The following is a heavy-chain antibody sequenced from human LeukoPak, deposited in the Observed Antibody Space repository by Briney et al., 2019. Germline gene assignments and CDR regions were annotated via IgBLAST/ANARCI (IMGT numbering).Heavy chain of an antibody. CDR1: GGTFNSYA. CDR3: ARGAAGGPDAFDI. D-gene: IGHD6-25*01. V-gene: IGHV1-69*06. Sequence: ASVKVSCKASGGTFNSYAISWVRQAPGQGLEWMGGIIPIFGTTNYARKFRGRVTLTADKSTRTAYMELSSLRSEDTAVYYCARGAAGGPDAFDIWGQGTMVTVSS. J-gene: IGHJ3*02. CDR2: IIPIFGTT.